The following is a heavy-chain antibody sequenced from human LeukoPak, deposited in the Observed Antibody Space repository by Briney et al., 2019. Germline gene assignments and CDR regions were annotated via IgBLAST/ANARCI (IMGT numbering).Heavy chain of an antibody. J-gene: IGHJ4*02. D-gene: IGHD1-26*01. CDR3: AKDREGYSGSFYFDY. CDR1: GFTFSSYG. CDR2: IWYDGSNK. V-gene: IGHV3-33*06. Sequence: GGSLRLXCAASGFTFSSYGMHWVRQAPGKELEWVAVIWYDGSNKYYADSVKGRFTISRDNSKNTLYLQMNSLRAEDTAVYYCAKDREGYSGSFYFDYWGQGTLVTVSS.